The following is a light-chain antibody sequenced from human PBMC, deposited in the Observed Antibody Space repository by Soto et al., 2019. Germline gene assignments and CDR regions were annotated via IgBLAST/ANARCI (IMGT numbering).Light chain of an antibody. J-gene: IGKJ3*01. CDR1: QSVGSNY. CDR2: GAS. V-gene: IGKV3-11*01. CDR3: QQRSNWPLT. Sequence: EIVLTQSPGTLSLSPGERATLSCRASQSVGSNYLAWYQQKPGQAPRILIFGASNRATGIPARFSGSGSGTDFTLTISSLEPEDSAVYYCQQRSNWPLTFGPGTKVDIK.